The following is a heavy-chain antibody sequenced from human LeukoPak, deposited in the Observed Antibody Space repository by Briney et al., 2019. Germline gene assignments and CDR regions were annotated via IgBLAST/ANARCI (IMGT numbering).Heavy chain of an antibody. CDR2: FIPIFGTA. J-gene: IGHJ4*02. V-gene: IGHV1-69*01. Sequence: SSVKVSCKTSGGTFSSYAISWVRQAPRQGLEWMGGFIPIFGTANYAQRFQGRVTITADESTSTAYMELSSLRSEDTAVYYCARSALNDFWSGYYTRNFDYWGQGTLVTVSS. CDR3: ARSALNDFWSGYYTRNFDY. CDR1: GGTFSSYA. D-gene: IGHD3-3*01.